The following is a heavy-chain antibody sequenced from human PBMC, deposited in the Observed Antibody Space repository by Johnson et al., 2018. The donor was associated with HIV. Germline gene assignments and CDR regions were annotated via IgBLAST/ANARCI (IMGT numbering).Heavy chain of an antibody. CDR1: GFTFSSYA. CDR2: IKSKTDGGAT. Sequence: VQLVESGGGLVQPGGSLRLSCAASGFTFSSYAMSWVRQAPGKGLEWVGHIKSKTDGGATDYPAPVKDRFTISRDDSKNTLYLQINSLKTDDTGVYYCSREVYPMTAFDIWGQGTVVTVSS. CDR3: SREVYPMTAFDI. D-gene: IGHD5/OR15-5a*01. J-gene: IGHJ3*02. V-gene: IGHV3-15*01.